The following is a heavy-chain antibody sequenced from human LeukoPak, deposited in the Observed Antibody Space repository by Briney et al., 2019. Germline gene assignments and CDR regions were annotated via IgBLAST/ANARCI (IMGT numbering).Heavy chain of an antibody. Sequence: PGGSLRLSCAASGFTFSSYAMHWVRQAPGKGLEWVAVISYDGSNKYYADSVKGRFTISRDNSKNTLYLQMNSLRAEDTAVYYCARADDSSSWQPNLDYWGQGTLVTVSS. D-gene: IGHD6-13*01. CDR3: ARADDSSSWQPNLDY. CDR1: GFTFSSYA. V-gene: IGHV3-30-3*01. CDR2: ISYDGSNK. J-gene: IGHJ4*02.